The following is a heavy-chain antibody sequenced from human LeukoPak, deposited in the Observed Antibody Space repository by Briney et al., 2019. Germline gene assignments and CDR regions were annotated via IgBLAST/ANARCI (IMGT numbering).Heavy chain of an antibody. CDR3: ARAMIVVDNDASDI. V-gene: IGHV3-33*01. D-gene: IGHD3-22*01. J-gene: IGHJ3*02. CDR2: IWYDGSNK. CDR1: GFTFSSYG. Sequence: GGSLRLSCAASGFTFSSYGMHWVRQAPGKGLEWVAVIWYDGSNKYYADSVKGRFTISRDNSKNTLYLQMNSLRAEDTAVYYCARAMIVVDNDASDIWGQGTMVTVSS.